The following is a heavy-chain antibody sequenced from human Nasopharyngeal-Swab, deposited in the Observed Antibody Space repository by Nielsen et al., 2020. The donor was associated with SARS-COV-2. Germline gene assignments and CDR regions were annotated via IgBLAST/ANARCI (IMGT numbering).Heavy chain of an antibody. Sequence: GGSLKISCAASGFTFSSYAMSWVRQAPGKGLEWVSAISGSGGSTYYADSVKGRFTISRDNSKNTLYLQMNSLRAEDTAVYYCAKNAYYDFWSYGTYWGQGTLVTVSS. J-gene: IGHJ4*02. CDR2: ISGSGGST. CDR1: GFTFSSYA. V-gene: IGHV3-23*01. CDR3: AKNAYYDFWSYGTY. D-gene: IGHD3-3*01.